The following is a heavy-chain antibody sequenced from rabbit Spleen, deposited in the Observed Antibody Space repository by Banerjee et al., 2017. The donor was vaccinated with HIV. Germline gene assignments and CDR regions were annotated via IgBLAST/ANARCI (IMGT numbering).Heavy chain of an antibody. CDR1: GFSFSSGYD. CDR3: AIDYGSYDYIDGYFNL. V-gene: IGHV1S40*01. CDR2: IYTGNSKT. J-gene: IGHJ4*01. Sequence: QQLVESGGGLVKTGASLTLPCKASGFSFSSGYDMCWVRQAPGKGLEWIACIYTGNSKTFYASFAKCRLTTSKTASPTVTLQITSLTVADTATYFCAIDYGSYDYIDGYFNLLAPGTLFT. D-gene: IGHD5-1*01.